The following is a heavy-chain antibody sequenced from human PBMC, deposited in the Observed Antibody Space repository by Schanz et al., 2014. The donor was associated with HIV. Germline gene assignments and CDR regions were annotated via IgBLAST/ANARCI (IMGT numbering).Heavy chain of an antibody. CDR1: GFTFGDYP. D-gene: IGHD3-10*01. V-gene: IGHV3-49*05. CDR2: IRSKAYGGTT. J-gene: IGHJ6*02. Sequence: EVQLVESGGGLVKPGRSLRLSCTASGFTFGDYPMSWFRQAPGKGLEWVGFIRSKAYGGTTGYAASVKGRFIISRDDSNNIAYLEVNSLKTEDTAVYYCSRVFTRWFGEPHYGMDVWGQGTTVTVSS. CDR3: SRVFTRWFGEPHYGMDV.